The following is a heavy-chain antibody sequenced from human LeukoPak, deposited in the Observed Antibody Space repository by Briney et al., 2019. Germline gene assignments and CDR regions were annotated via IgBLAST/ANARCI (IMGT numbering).Heavy chain of an antibody. V-gene: IGHV3-30*02. CDR1: GFTFSSYG. J-gene: IGHJ6*03. CDR3: AKVYGSGSYFYYMDV. Sequence: GGSLRLSCAASGFTFSSYGMHWVRQAPGKGLEWVAFIRYDGSNKYYADSVKGRFTISRDNSKNTLYLQMNSLRAEDTAVYYCAKVYGSGSYFYYMDVWGKGTTVTISS. CDR2: IRYDGSNK. D-gene: IGHD3-10*01.